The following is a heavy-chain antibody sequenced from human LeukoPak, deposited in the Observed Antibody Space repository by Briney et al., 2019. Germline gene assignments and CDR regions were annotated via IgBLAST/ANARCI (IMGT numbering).Heavy chain of an antibody. CDR2: FDPEDGET. D-gene: IGHD6-6*01. J-gene: IGHJ4*02. CDR3: ATEVYSSSANFDY. V-gene: IGHV1-24*01. CDR1: GYTLTELS. Sequence: ASVKVSCKVSGYTLTELSMHWVRQAPGKGLEWMGGFDPEDGETIYAQKFQGRVTMHEDTSTDTAYMELSSLRSEDTAVYYCATEVYSSSANFDYWGQGTLVTVSS.